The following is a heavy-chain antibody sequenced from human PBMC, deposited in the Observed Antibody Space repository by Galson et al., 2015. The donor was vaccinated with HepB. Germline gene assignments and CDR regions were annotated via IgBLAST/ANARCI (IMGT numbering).Heavy chain of an antibody. CDR1: GFTFSSYG. CDR2: IWYDGSNK. Sequence: SLRLSCAASGFTFSSYGMHWVRQAPGKGLEWVAVIWYDGSNKYYADSVKGRFTISRDNSKNTLYLQMNSLRAEDTAVYYCAREDCSSTSCMPGFDPWGQGTLVTVSS. V-gene: IGHV3-33*01. D-gene: IGHD2-2*01. J-gene: IGHJ5*02. CDR3: AREDCSSTSCMPGFDP.